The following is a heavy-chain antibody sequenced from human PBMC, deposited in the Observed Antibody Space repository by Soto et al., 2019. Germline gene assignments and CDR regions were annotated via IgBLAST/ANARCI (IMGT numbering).Heavy chain of an antibody. CDR1: GGSISSSSYY. Sequence: SETLSLTCTVSGGSISSSSYYWGWIRQPPGKGLEWIVSIYYSGSTYYNPSLKSRVTISVDTSKNQFSLKQSSVTDSATDVYYCARDFGLLYCFDSWGQGTLVTVSS. J-gene: IGHJ4*02. CDR2: IYYSGST. D-gene: IGHD1-26*01. V-gene: IGHV4-39*07. CDR3: ARDFGLLYCFDS.